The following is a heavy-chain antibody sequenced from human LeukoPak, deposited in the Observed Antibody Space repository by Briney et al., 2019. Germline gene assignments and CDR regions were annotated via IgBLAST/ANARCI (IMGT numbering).Heavy chain of an antibody. V-gene: IGHV1-3*03. D-gene: IGHD6-19*01. J-gene: IGHJ4*02. CDR3: AREGYTSGWRFDY. CDR1: GYDFTKYV. Sequence: VASVKVSCKASGYDFTKYVIHWVRQAPGQRLEWMGWINLGNDNRKYSQDFKGRVTITRDTSASTVYMELSGLRSEDMAVYYCAREGYTSGWRFDYWGQGTLVTVSS. CDR2: INLGNDNR.